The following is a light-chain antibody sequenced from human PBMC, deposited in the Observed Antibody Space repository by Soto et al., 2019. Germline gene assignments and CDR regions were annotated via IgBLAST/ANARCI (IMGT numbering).Light chain of an antibody. CDR1: SSDVGGYRF. CDR2: EVS. J-gene: IGLJ3*02. V-gene: IGLV2-8*01. Sequence: QPVLTQPPSASGSLGQSVTISCTGTSSDVGGYRFVSWYQQHPGKAPKVMIYEVSKRPSGVPDRFSGSKSGSTASLTVSGLQAEDEADYYCCSYAGNNNVVFGGGTKLTVL. CDR3: CSYAGNNNVV.